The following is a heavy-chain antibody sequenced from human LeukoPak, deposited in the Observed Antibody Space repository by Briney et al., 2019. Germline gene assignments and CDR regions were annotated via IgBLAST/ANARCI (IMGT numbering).Heavy chain of an antibody. J-gene: IGHJ6*02. Sequence: PGRSLRLSCAASGFTFYDYAMHWVRHAPGKGLEWVSGISWNSGSIGYADSVKGRFTISRDNAKNSLYLQMNSLRAEDTALYYCAKLSSRGEYYYYYGMDVWGQGTTVTVSS. V-gene: IGHV3-9*01. CDR2: ISWNSGSI. CDR1: GFTFYDYA. D-gene: IGHD3-10*01. CDR3: AKLSSRGEYYYYYGMDV.